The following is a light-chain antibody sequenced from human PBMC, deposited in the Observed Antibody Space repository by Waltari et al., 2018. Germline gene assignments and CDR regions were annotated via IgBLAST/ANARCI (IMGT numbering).Light chain of an antibody. J-gene: IGLJ3*02. CDR3: CSYVGSNIYWV. CDR2: NIN. CDR1: SSVFGDYNY. Sequence: QSALTQPRSVSGSPGQSVTISCTGPSSVFGDYNYVSWYQHYPDKAPKLIIYNINKRPSGVPDRFSGSKSGNTASLTISGLQAEDEADYYCCSYVGSNIYWVFGGGTKLTVL. V-gene: IGLV2-11*01.